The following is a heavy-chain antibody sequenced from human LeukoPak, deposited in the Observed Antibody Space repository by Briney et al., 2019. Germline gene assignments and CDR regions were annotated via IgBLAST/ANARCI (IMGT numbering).Heavy chain of an antibody. CDR2: IKNKSDGGTT. CDR3: TTAPRGYCSGGSCSYAFDI. J-gene: IGHJ3*02. Sequence: GGSLRLSCAASTFTFSNAWMSWVRQAPGKGLEWVGRIKNKSDGGTTDYAAPVKGRFTISRDDSKNTLYLQMNSLKTEDTAVYYCTTAPRGYCSGGSCSYAFDIWGQGTMVTVSS. D-gene: IGHD2-15*01. V-gene: IGHV3-15*01. CDR1: TFTFSNAW.